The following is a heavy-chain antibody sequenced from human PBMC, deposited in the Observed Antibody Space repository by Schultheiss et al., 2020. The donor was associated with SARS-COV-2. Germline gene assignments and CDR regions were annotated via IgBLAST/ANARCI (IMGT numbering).Heavy chain of an antibody. D-gene: IGHD3-3*01. Sequence: SETLSLTCTVSGGSISSYYWSWIRQPPGKGLEWIGYRSYSGNTNYNPSLKSRVTISVDTSKNQFSLKLSSVTAADTAVYYCARAPPIWSGYYYYYYYYMDVWGKGTTVTVSS. J-gene: IGHJ6*03. CDR1: GGSISSYY. V-gene: IGHV4-59*01. CDR3: ARAPPIWSGYYYYYYYYMDV. CDR2: RSYSGNT.